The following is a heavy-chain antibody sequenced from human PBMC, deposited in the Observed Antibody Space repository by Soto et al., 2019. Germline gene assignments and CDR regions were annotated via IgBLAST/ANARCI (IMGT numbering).Heavy chain of an antibody. V-gene: IGHV3-21*01. D-gene: IGHD3-22*01. Sequence: GGSLRLSCVASEFSFSTYSMNWVRQAPGKGLEWVSSISDSSSYIYYADSVKGRFTTSRDNAKNSLYLQMNSLRAEDTAVYYCARYDSSGYYWPYYYYGMDVWGQGTTVTVSS. J-gene: IGHJ6*02. CDR2: ISDSSSYI. CDR1: EFSFSTYS. CDR3: ARYDSSGYYWPYYYYGMDV.